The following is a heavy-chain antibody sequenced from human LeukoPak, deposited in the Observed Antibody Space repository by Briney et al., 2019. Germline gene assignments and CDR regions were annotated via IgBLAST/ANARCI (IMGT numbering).Heavy chain of an antibody. Sequence: ASVKVSCKASGYTFTSYAMNWVRQAPGQGLEWMGWINTNTGNPTYAQGFTGWFVFSLDTSVSTAYLQISSLKAEDTAVYYCARDRNFGGYYYDSSGYYYHYFDYWGQGTLVTVSS. D-gene: IGHD3-22*01. CDR3: ARDRNFGGYYYDSSGYYYHYFDY. CDR2: INTNTGNP. V-gene: IGHV7-4-1*02. CDR1: GYTFTSYA. J-gene: IGHJ4*02.